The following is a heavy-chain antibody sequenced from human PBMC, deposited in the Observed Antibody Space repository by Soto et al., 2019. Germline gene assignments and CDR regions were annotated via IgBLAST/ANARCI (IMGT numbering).Heavy chain of an antibody. J-gene: IGHJ4*02. V-gene: IGHV3-23*01. Sequence: EVQLLESGGGLVQPGGSLGLSCAASGFTFSSYAMSWVRQAPGKGLEWVSAISGSGGSTYYADSVKGRFTISRDNSKNTLYLQMNSLRAEDTAVYYCAKYRASAAASARNFDYWGQGTLVTVSS. CDR2: ISGSGGST. CDR3: AKYRASAAASARNFDY. CDR1: GFTFSSYA. D-gene: IGHD6-25*01.